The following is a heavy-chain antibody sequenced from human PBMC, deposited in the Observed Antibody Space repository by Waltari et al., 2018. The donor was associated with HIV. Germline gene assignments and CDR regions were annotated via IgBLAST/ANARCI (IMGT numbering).Heavy chain of an antibody. CDR2: INAGNGKT. CDR3: ASTLMTTLSYGMDV. V-gene: IGHV1-3*01. CDR1: GYTFTSYA. J-gene: IGHJ6*02. Sequence: QVQLVQSGAEVKKPGASVKVSCKASGYTFTSYAMHWVRQAPGQRLEGMGWINAGNGKTKYTQKVQGRVTITRDTSASTAYMELSSLRSEDTAVYYCASTLMTTLSYGMDVWGQGTTVTVSS. D-gene: IGHD4-17*01.